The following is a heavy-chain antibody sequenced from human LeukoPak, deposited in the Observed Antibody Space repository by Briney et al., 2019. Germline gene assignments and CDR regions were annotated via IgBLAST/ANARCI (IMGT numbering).Heavy chain of an antibody. D-gene: IGHD3-22*01. V-gene: IGHV3-23*01. CDR1: GFTFSSYA. CDR3: AKGTYHYDGSGYYYNAFDI. J-gene: IGHJ3*02. CDR2: ISGSGGST. Sequence: PGGSLRLSCAASGFTFSSYAMSWVRQARGKGLEWVSAISGSGGSTYYADSVKGRFTISRDNSKSTLYLQMYSLRAEDTAVYYCAKGTYHYDGSGYYYNAFDIWGQGTMVTVSS.